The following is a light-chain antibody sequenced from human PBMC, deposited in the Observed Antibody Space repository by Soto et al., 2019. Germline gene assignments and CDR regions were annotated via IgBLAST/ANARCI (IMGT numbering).Light chain of an antibody. CDR2: YAS. CDR3: QHYNDWPPIT. J-gene: IGKJ5*01. CDR1: QSVSNN. Sequence: EIMMTQSPATLSVSPGERATLSCRASQSVSNNLAWYQQKPGQVPRLLIYYASTRATGIPARFSGSGSGTEFTLTISSLQSEDFALYYCQHYNDWPPITFGQGTRLEIK. V-gene: IGKV3-15*01.